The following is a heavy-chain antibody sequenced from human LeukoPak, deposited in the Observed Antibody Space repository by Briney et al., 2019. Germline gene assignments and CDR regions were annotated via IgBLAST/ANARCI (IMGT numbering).Heavy chain of an antibody. Sequence: SETLSLTCTVSGGSISSDYWSWIRQPPGKGLEWIGHIYYSGSTNYNPSLKSRVTISVDTSKNQFSLKLNSVTAADTAVYYCARQTGYFRYWGQGILVAVSS. J-gene: IGHJ1*01. CDR2: IYYSGST. V-gene: IGHV4-59*08. CDR3: ARQTGYFRY. D-gene: IGHD3-10*01. CDR1: GGSISSDY.